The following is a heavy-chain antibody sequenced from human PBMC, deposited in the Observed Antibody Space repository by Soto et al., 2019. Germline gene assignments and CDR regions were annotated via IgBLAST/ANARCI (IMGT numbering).Heavy chain of an antibody. Sequence: PGESLKISCEGSGYSFSTYWVAWVRLTPGKGLEWMGSIYPGDFDTRYSPSFKGQVTISADRNSNTAYLQWASLRASDTATYFCARRIECASTDCYASRWHNALDIWGQGTTVTVSS. D-gene: IGHD2-21*02. CDR3: ARRIECASTDCYASRWHNALDI. V-gene: IGHV5-51*01. CDR2: IYPGDFDT. CDR1: GYSFSTYW. J-gene: IGHJ3*02.